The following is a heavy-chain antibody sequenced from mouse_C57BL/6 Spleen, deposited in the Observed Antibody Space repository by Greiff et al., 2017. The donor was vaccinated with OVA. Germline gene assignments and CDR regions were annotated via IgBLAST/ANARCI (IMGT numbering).Heavy chain of an antibody. V-gene: IGHV2-2*01. CDR2: IWSGGST. D-gene: IGHD3-2*02. CDR3: ARKRGSSGYGAMDY. Sequence: QVQLQQSGPGLVQPSQSLSITCTVSGFSLTSYGVHWVRQSPGKGLEWLGVIWSGGSTDYNAAFISSLSISKDNSKSQVFFKMNSLQADYTAIYYCARKRGSSGYGAMDYWGQGTSVTVSS. J-gene: IGHJ4*01. CDR1: GFSLTSYG.